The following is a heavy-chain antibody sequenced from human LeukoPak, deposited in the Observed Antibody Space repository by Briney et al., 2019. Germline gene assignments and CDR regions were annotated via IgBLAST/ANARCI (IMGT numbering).Heavy chain of an antibody. CDR1: GFTFSSYA. V-gene: IGHV3-66*01. D-gene: IGHD1-26*01. J-gene: IGHJ4*02. CDR3: ARGASVSGGTFDS. Sequence: GGSLRLSCAASGFTFSSYAMHWVRQAPGKGLEWVSIIYSGGSTFYADSVKGRFTISRDNSNNTLFLQMNSLRAEDTAVYYCARGASVSGGTFDSWGQGTLVTVSS. CDR2: IYSGGST.